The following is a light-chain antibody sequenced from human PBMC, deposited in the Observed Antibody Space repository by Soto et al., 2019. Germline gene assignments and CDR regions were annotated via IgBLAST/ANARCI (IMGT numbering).Light chain of an antibody. V-gene: IGKV1-5*03. CDR2: KAS. CDR1: QSISSW. CDR3: QLYKFYLWP. Sequence: DIRLSQSLSTLSASIRDRVTITFRASQSISSWLAWYQQKPGKAPKLLIYKASSLESGVPSRFSGSGSGTEFTLTISSLQPDDFAPYYCQLYKFYLWPFGQGTKV. J-gene: IGKJ1*01.